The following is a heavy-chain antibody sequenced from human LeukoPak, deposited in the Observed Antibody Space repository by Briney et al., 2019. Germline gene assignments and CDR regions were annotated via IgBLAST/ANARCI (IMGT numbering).Heavy chain of an antibody. CDR2: INHSGST. Sequence: SETLSLTCAVYGGSFSGYYWSWIRQPPGKGLEWIGEINHSGSTNYNPSLKSRVTISVDTSKNQFPLKLSSVTAADTAVYYCARGRVPDYWGQGTLVTVSS. CDR3: ARGRVPDY. CDR1: GGSFSGYY. V-gene: IGHV4-34*01. J-gene: IGHJ4*02.